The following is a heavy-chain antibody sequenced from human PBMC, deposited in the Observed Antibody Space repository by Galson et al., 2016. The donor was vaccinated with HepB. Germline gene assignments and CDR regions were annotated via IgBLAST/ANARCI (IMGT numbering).Heavy chain of an antibody. CDR1: GFSVSSNY. CDR3: ARDSGSVSFDY. D-gene: IGHD1-26*01. V-gene: IGHV3-53*01. Sequence: LRLSCAASGFSVSSNYLGWVRQAPGKGLEWVSVIFSAGTTYYADSVKGRFTISKDNSKNTLYLQMNSLRAEDTAVYYCARDSGSVSFDYWGQGTLVTVSS. CDR2: IFSAGTT. J-gene: IGHJ4*02.